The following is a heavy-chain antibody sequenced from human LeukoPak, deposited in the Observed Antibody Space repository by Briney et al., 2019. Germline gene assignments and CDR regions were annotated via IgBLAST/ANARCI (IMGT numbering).Heavy chain of an antibody. Sequence: GSLRLSCAASGFTFSSYAMTWIRQPPGKGLEWIGEINHSGSTNYNPSLKSRVTISVDTSKNQFSLKLSSVTAADTAVYYCARGSEDGYNYRIDYWGQGTLVTVSS. CDR2: INHSGST. CDR1: GFTFSSYA. V-gene: IGHV4-34*01. CDR3: ARGSEDGYNYRIDY. D-gene: IGHD5-24*01. J-gene: IGHJ4*02.